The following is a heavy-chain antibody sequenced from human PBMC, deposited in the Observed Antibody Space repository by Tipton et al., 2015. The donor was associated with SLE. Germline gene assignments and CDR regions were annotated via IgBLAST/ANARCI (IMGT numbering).Heavy chain of an antibody. D-gene: IGHD3-10*01. CDR3: ARQGIWFGELLPEYFQH. J-gene: IGHJ1*01. CDR1: GYSFTSYW. Sequence: QSGPEVKKPGESLKISCKGSGYSFTSYWIGWVRQMPGKGLEWMGIIYPGDSDTRYSPSFQGQVTISAAKSISTAYLQWSSLKASDSAMYYCARQGIWFGELLPEYFQHWGQGTLVTVSS. V-gene: IGHV5-51*01. CDR2: IYPGDSDT.